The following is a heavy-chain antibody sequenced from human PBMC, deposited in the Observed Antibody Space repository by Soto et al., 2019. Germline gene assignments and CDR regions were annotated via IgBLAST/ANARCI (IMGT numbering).Heavy chain of an antibody. CDR2: IYYSGST. Sequence: QVQLQESGPGLVKPSETLSLTCTVSGGSISSYYWSWIRQPPGKGLEWIGYIYYSGSTNYNPTLNSRVTISVDTSKSQCGLRLSSVTAADTAVYYCAGGVGVVPAAMWVFDYWGQGTLVTVSS. CDR3: AGGVGVVPAAMWVFDY. D-gene: IGHD2-2*01. V-gene: IGHV4-59*01. J-gene: IGHJ4*02. CDR1: GGSISSYY.